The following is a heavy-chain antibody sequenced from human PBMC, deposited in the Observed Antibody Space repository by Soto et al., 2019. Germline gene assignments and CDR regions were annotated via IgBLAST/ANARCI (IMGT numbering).Heavy chain of an antibody. CDR2: IVVGSGNT. V-gene: IGHV1-58*01. CDR3: AARLRYFDWRFDY. Sequence: SVNVSCKPSGFTFTNSAVQWVREARGQRLEWIGWIVVGSGNTNYVQKFQERVTITRDMSTSTAYMELSSLRSEDTAVYYCAARLRYFDWRFDYWGQGTLVIVSS. D-gene: IGHD3-9*01. J-gene: IGHJ4*02. CDR1: GFTFTNSA.